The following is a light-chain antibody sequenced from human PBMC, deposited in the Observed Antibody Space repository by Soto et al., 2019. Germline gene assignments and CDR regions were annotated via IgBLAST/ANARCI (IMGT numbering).Light chain of an antibody. V-gene: IGLV1-36*01. CDR3: ATWDDKLNGWL. Sequence: QSVLTQPPSVSEAPRQRVTISCFGSSSNIGKNAVNWYQQFPGKAPKLLIYYDDLLPSGVSDRFSGSKSGTSASLAISGLQSEDEADYYCATWDDKLNGWLFGGGPKLTVL. CDR1: SSNIGKNA. J-gene: IGLJ3*02. CDR2: YDD.